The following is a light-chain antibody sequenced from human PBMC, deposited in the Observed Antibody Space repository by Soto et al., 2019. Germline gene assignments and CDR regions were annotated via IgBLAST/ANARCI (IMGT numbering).Light chain of an antibody. V-gene: IGLV2-14*03. CDR1: SSDVGGYDY. J-gene: IGLJ2*01. Sequence: QSVLTQPASVSGSPGQSITISCTGTSSDVGGYDYVSWYQQHPGKAPKLMIYEVSNRPSGVSNRFSGSKSGYTASLTISGLQAEDEADYYCSSYTSSSTVLFGGGTKVTVL. CDR3: SSYTSSSTVL. CDR2: EVS.